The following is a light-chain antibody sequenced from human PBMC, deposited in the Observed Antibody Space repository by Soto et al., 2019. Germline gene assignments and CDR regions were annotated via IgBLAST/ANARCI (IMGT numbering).Light chain of an antibody. V-gene: IGLV2-14*01. CDR1: SSDVGGYNY. Sequence: ALTQPASVSGSPGQSITISCTGTSSDVGGYNYVSWYQQPPGKAPKLMIYDVSNRPSGVSNRFSGSKSGNTASLTISGLQAEDEADYYCSSYTSSSSYVFGTGTKVTVL. CDR3: SSYTSSSSYV. J-gene: IGLJ1*01. CDR2: DVS.